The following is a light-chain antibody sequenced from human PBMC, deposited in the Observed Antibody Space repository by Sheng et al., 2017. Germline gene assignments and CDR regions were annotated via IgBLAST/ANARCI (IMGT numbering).Light chain of an antibody. CDR1: QSVSSH. V-gene: IGKV3-11*01. CDR2: DAS. J-gene: IGKJ5*01. CDR3: QQRSNWPRT. Sequence: EIVLTQSPATLSLSPGERAILSCRASQSVSSHLAWYQQKPGQAPRLLIYDASNRATGIPARFSGSGSGTDFTLTISSLEPEEFAVYYCQQRSNWPRTFGQGTRLEIK.